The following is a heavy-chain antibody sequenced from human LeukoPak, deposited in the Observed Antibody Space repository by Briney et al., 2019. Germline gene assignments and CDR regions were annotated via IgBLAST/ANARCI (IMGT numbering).Heavy chain of an antibody. CDR3: ARDIKGQYQDAFDI. CDR1: GFTFSSYE. Sequence: GGSLSLSCAASGFTFSSYEMNWVRQAPGKGLAWVSYISSSGSNIKCADSVKGRFTISRGNAKNSVYLQMNSLRAEDTAVYYCARDIKGQYQDAFDIWGQGTMVTVSS. J-gene: IGHJ3*02. V-gene: IGHV3-48*03. D-gene: IGHD2-2*01. CDR2: ISSSGSNI.